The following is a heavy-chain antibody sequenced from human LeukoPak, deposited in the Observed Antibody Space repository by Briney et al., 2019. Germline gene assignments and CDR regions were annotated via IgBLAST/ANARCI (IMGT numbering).Heavy chain of an antibody. V-gene: IGHV3-7*01. J-gene: IGHJ6*03. CDR3: ARERDSGYDSLYHYYYMDV. Sequence: GGSLRLSCAVSGFTSSKDWMSWVRQAPGKGLEWVANIKQDGSEKNYVDSVKGRFTVSRDNAKNSLYLQMNSLRAEDTAVYYCARERDSGYDSLYHYYYMDVWGKGTTVTVSS. D-gene: IGHD5-12*01. CDR2: IKQDGSEK. CDR1: GFTSSKDW.